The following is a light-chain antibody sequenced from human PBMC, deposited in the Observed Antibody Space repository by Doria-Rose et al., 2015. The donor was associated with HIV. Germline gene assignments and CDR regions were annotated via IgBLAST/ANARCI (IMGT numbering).Light chain of an antibody. CDR2: DGS. Sequence: TQSPGTLSLSPGERATLSCRASQSFSSTYLAWYQQKPGQAPSLLIYDGSTCATGIPDRFSASGSETDFTLTINRLEPEDFALYYCHQYGTSWTFGQGTKVEI. CDR1: QSFSSTY. CDR3: HQYGTSWT. J-gene: IGKJ1*01. V-gene: IGKV3-20*01.